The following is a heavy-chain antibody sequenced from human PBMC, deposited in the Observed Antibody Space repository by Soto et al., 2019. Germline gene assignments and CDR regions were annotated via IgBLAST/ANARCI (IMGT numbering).Heavy chain of an antibody. V-gene: IGHV3-30*03. Sequence: VQLVESGGGVAQPGRSLRLACAASGFTFSSFGMHWVRQAPGKGLEWVAVISYDGSNTFYADSVRGRFTISRDNSNNTVFLQMNSLRLEDTAVYHCARVKVVAGNNWFDPWGQGTLVTVSS. D-gene: IGHD2-15*01. J-gene: IGHJ5*02. CDR1: GFTFSSFG. CDR3: ARVKVVAGNNWFDP. CDR2: ISYDGSNT.